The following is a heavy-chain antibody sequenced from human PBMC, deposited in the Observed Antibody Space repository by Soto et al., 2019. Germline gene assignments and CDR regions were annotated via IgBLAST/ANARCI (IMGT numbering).Heavy chain of an antibody. V-gene: IGHV3-48*03. D-gene: IGHD3-10*01. CDR1: GFTFSRYE. CDR2: IHIGVTTT. Sequence: PGGSLRLSCAASGFTFSRYEMNWVRQAPGKGLECISYIHIGVTTTHYADSVRGRFTISRDNAKNSLCLQMNSLSAEDTAVYYCDTRSGGVGAFDVWGQGTLVTFSS. J-gene: IGHJ3*01. CDR3: DTRSGGVGAFDV.